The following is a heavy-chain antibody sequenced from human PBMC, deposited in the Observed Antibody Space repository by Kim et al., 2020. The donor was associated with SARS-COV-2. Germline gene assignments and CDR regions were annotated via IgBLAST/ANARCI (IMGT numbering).Heavy chain of an antibody. J-gene: IGHJ5*02. Sequence: DSVKGRFTISRANAKNSLYLQMNSLRAEETAVYYCARSGNQHGSGSYYNHWGQGTLVTVSS. V-gene: IGHV3-11*01. CDR3: ARSGNQHGSGSYYNH. D-gene: IGHD3-10*01.